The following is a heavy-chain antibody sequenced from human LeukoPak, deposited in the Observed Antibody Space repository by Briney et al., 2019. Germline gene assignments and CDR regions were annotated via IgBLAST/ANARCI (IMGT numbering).Heavy chain of an antibody. D-gene: IGHD6-13*01. J-gene: IGHJ4*02. CDR2: IYYSGST. Sequence: SETLSLTCTVSGGSISTYYWSWIRLPPGKGLEWIGYIYYSGSTNYNPSLKSRVTISVDKSKNQFSLELSSVTAADTAVYYCARRVHSSSWSSYFDYWGQETLGTVSS. CDR3: ARRVHSSSWSSYFDY. V-gene: IGHV4-59*01. CDR1: GGSISTYY.